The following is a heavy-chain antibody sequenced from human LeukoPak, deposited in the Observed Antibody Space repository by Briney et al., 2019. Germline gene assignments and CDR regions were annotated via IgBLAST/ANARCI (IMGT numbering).Heavy chain of an antibody. Sequence: PGGSLRLSCAVSGFAFSNFFMNWVSQAPGKGLEWISYISANSASRYYADSVKGRFTISRDSAKNSLYLQMNSLRPEDTAVYYCAKAFYSTDWYYFDSWGQGTLVTVSS. CDR2: ISANSASR. V-gene: IGHV3-48*01. CDR1: GFAFSNFF. CDR3: AKAFYSTDWYYFDS. D-gene: IGHD6-19*01. J-gene: IGHJ4*02.